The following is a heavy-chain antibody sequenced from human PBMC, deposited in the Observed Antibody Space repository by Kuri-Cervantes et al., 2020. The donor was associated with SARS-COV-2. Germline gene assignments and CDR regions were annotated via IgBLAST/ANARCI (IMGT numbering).Heavy chain of an antibody. Sequence: GESLKISCAASGFTFSNAWMSWVRQAPGKGLEWVANIKQDGSEKYYVDSVKGRFTISRDNAKNSLYLQMNSLRAEDTAVYYCARAEWGLIDYWGQGTLVTVSS. CDR1: GFTFSNAW. D-gene: IGHD1-26*01. V-gene: IGHV3-7*01. CDR3: ARAEWGLIDY. J-gene: IGHJ4*02. CDR2: IKQDGSEK.